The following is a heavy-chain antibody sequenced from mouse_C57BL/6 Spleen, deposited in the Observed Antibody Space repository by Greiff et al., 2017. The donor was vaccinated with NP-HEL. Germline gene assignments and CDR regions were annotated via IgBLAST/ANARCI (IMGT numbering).Heavy chain of an antibody. CDR2: ISYDGSN. J-gene: IGHJ4*01. Sequence: ESGPGLVKPSPSLSLTCSVTGYSITSGYYWNWIRQFPGNKLEWMGYISYDGSNNYNPSLKHRISLTRDTSKNKFFLKLNSVTTEDTATYYCAREGTIYDGYSYYAMDYWGQGTSVTVSS. V-gene: IGHV3-6*01. CDR3: AREGTIYDGYSYYAMDY. D-gene: IGHD2-3*01. CDR1: GYSITSGYY.